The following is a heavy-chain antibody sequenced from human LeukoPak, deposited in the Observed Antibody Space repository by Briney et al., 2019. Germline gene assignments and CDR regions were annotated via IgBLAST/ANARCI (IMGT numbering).Heavy chain of an antibody. V-gene: IGHV3-74*01. CDR1: GW. CDR3: ASVFES. J-gene: IGHJ4*02. CDR2: INHDGTGT. Sequence: PGGSLRLSCAASGWMHWARQAPGKGLVWVSGINHDGTGTYYADSVKGRFTISRDNAKNTVYLQMNSLSAEDTAVYYCASVFESWGQGFLVTVSS.